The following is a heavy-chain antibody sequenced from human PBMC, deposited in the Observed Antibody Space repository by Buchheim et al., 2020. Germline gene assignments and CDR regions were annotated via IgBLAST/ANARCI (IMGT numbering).Heavy chain of an antibody. J-gene: IGHJ4*01. V-gene: IGHV4-39*01. Sequence: QVQLQESGPGLVKPSETLSLSCNVSGASIKINSYYWAWIRQAPGKGLEWIGSIYYSGNAYYTSSLQSRLAMSVDTSKNQFSLRLSSVTAADTGVYYCARHAAVFGVIRYFDFWGHGAL. CDR1: GASIKINSYY. CDR2: IYYSGNA. CDR3: ARHAAVFGVIRYFDF. D-gene: IGHD3-3*01.